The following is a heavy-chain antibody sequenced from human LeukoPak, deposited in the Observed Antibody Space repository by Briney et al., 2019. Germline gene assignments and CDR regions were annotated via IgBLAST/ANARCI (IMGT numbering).Heavy chain of an antibody. CDR3: ARRPGLQWPDY. D-gene: IGHD6-19*01. CDR2: IFHSGAT. CDR1: GASIYNSGYY. V-gene: IGHV4-31*03. Sequence: PSQTLSLTCSVTGASIYNSGYYWNWIRRYPGKGLEWIGYIFHSGATYYNPSLKSRVSISIDASMTHFSLRLTSVTAADTAVYYCARRPGLQWPDYWGQGTLVTVSS. J-gene: IGHJ4*02.